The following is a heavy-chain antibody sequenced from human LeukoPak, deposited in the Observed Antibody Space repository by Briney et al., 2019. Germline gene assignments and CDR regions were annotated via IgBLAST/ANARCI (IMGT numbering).Heavy chain of an antibody. CDR3: ARVTYTIAALYYYYMDV. Sequence: SETLSLTCIVSGDSITSGTYSWTWIRQSAGKGLEWIGGISTSGNTKFHPSLKSRVTMSLDTSENHFSLNIESVTAADTAVYYCARVTYTIAALYYYYMDVWGKGTTVTVSS. CDR1: GDSITSGTYS. V-gene: IGHV4-61*02. CDR2: ISTSGNT. D-gene: IGHD6-6*01. J-gene: IGHJ6*03.